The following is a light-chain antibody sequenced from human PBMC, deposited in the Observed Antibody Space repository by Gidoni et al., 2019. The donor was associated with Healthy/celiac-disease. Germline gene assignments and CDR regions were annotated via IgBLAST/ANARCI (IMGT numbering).Light chain of an antibody. Sequence: DIQMTQSPSSLSASVGDRVTITCRASQSISSYLNWYQQKPGKAPKLLIYAASSLKSGVPSRCSGSGSGTDFTLTISSLQPEDFATYYCQQSYSTITFXQXTRLEIK. CDR2: AAS. V-gene: IGKV1-39*01. J-gene: IGKJ5*01. CDR3: QQSYSTIT. CDR1: QSISSY.